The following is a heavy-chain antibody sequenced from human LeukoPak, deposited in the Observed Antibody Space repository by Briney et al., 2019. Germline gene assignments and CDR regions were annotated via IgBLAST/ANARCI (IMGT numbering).Heavy chain of an antibody. J-gene: IGHJ3*02. CDR2: ISDDGSGN. Sequence: GGSLRLSCVTSGFTFSNHAMHWVRQAPGKGLEWVAVISDDGSGNYYADSVKGRFTISRDNSKNTLYLQINSLRPEDTAVYYCARVDDLDAFDIWGQGTMVTVSS. V-gene: IGHV3-30*04. D-gene: IGHD2-2*03. CDR3: ARVDDLDAFDI. CDR1: GFTFSNHA.